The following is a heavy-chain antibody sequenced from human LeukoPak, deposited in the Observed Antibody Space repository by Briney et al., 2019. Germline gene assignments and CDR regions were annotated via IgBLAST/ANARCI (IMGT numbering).Heavy chain of an antibody. J-gene: IGHJ4*02. CDR1: GGSINNYF. Sequence: SETLSLTCTVSGGSINNYFWSWIRLTPGKGLEWIGYISHSGITNYNPSLKSRVSLSLDTSESQFSLRLSSVSAAATAVYYCARSPALQQFLPRFDSWGQGTLVTVSS. CDR3: ARSPALQQFLPRFDS. D-gene: IGHD5-18*01. CDR2: ISHSGIT. V-gene: IGHV4-59*01.